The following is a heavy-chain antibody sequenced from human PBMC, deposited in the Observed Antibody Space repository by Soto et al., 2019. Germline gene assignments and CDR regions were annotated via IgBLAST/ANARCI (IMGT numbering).Heavy chain of an antibody. D-gene: IGHD3-22*01. CDR2: ISSSGSII. V-gene: IGHV3-11*01. CDR1: GFTFSDYY. J-gene: IGHJ4*02. Sequence: GGSLRLSCAASGFTFSDYYMSWIRQAPGKGLEWVSYISSSGSIIYYADSVKGRFTISRDNAKDSLYLQLNSLRAEDTAVYYCARDLGYYASDGYFDYWGQGTVVTVSS. CDR3: ARDLGYYASDGYFDY.